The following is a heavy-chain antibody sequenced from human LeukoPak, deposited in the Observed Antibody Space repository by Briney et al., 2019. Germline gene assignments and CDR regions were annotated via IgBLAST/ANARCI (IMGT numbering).Heavy chain of an antibody. CDR1: GDSVSSNSAA. CDR2: TYYRSKWYY. CDR3: ARDPVGGSTIFDY. J-gene: IGHJ4*02. Sequence: SQTPSLTCAISGDSVSSNSAAWNWIRQSPSRGLEWLGRTYYRSKWYYDYAVAVKSRISINPDTSKNQFSLQLSSVTPEDTAVYYCARDPVGGSTIFDYWGQGTLVTVSS. D-gene: IGHD1-26*01. V-gene: IGHV6-1*01.